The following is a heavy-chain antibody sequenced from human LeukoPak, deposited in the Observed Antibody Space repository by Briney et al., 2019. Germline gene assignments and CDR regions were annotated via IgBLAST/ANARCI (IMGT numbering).Heavy chain of an antibody. J-gene: IGHJ6*02. CDR2: ISNNGGYT. D-gene: IGHD3-22*01. CDR3: AREADYDSSGYYPFDGMDV. V-gene: IGHV3-21*01. CDR1: GFTFSSSA. Sequence: PGGSLRLSCAASGFTFSSSAMSWVRQAPGKGLEWVSAISNNGGYTYYADSVKGRFTISRDNAKNSLYLQMNSLRAEDTAVYYCAREADYDSSGYYPFDGMDVWGQGTTVTVSS.